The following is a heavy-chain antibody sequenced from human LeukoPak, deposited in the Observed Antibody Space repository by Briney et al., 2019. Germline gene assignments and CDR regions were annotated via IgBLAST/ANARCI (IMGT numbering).Heavy chain of an antibody. CDR3: TRALVAATRNFDY. CDR2: ISGSSNTI. CDR1: GFTLSSYA. Sequence: GGSLRLSCAASGFTLSSYAMSWVRQAPGKGLEWLSYISGSSNTIYYADSVKGRFTISRDNAKNSLYLQMNSLRAEDTAVYFCTRALVAATRNFDYWGQGTLVTVSS. D-gene: IGHD6-13*01. J-gene: IGHJ4*02. V-gene: IGHV3-48*01.